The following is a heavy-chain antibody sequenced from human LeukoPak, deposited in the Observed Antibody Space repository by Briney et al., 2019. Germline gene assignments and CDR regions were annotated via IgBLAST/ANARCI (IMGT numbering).Heavy chain of an antibody. Sequence: GGSLRLSCPASGFIYLQYWMNSVGQAPGKGLEWVANIKQDGSEKYYVDSVKGRFTISRDNGKNSLDLQMNSLRAEDTAVYNCARQRVGASAYWGQGTLVTVSS. J-gene: IGHJ4*02. D-gene: IGHD1-26*01. CDR1: GFIYLQYW. CDR3: ARQRVGASAY. CDR2: IKQDGSEK. V-gene: IGHV3-7*04.